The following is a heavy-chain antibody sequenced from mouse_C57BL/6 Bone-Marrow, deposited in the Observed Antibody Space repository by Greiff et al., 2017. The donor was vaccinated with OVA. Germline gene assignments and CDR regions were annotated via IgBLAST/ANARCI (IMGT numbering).Heavy chain of an antibody. D-gene: IGHD2-5*01. V-gene: IGHV1-52*01. CDR2: IDPSDSET. J-gene: IGHJ3*01. CDR1: GYTFTSYW. CDR3: ARRYTGLYSNYQAWFAY. Sequence: VQLQQPGAELVRPGSSVKLSCKASGYTFTSYWMHWVKQRPIQGLEWIGNIDPSDSETHYNQKFKDKATLTVDKSSSTAYMQLSSLTSEDSAVYYCARRYTGLYSNYQAWFAYWGQGTLVTVSA.